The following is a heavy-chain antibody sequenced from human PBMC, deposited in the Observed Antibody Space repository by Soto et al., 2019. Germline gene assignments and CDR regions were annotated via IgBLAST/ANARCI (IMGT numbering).Heavy chain of an antibody. D-gene: IGHD6-13*01. CDR1: GFTFSSYG. CDR2: IWYDGSNK. Sequence: QVQLVESGGGVVQPGRSLRLSCAASGFTFSSYGMHWVRQAPGKGLEWVVVIWYDGSNKYYADSVKGRFTISRDNSKNTLYLQRNSLRAEDTAVYYCASGDSSSFDYWGQGTLVTVSS. CDR3: ASGDSSSFDY. J-gene: IGHJ4*02. V-gene: IGHV3-33*01.